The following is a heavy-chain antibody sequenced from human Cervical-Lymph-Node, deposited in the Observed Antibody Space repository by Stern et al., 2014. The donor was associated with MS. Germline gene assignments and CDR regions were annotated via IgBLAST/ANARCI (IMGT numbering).Heavy chain of an antibody. CDR2: TYYGGST. D-gene: IGHD6-6*01. CDR3: AREMYSSSYYGLDV. V-gene: IGHV4-31*02. Sequence: VQLLESGPGLVRPSETLSLTCAVSGDAMSSRSYYWTWIRQHPEKGLEWIGYTYYGGSTSYNPSLRGRATISVDTSQNQFFLRLTSVTAADTAVYYCAREMYSSSYYGLDVWGQGATVTVSS. CDR1: GDAMSSRSYY. J-gene: IGHJ6*02.